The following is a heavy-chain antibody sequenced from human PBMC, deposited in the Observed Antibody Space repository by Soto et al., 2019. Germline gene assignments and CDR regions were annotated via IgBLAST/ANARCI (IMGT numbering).Heavy chain of an antibody. CDR1: GFSVSSNY. J-gene: IGHJ4*02. CDR3: ARVPGAT. Sequence: EVQLVESGGGLIQPGGSLRLSCAASGFSVSSNYMTWVRQAPGKGLEWVSFIYSGGSTYYAEPVKGRFTISRDNSKNTLYLQTNNLRAGVTAVYYCARVPGATWGQGTLVTISS. D-gene: IGHD3-10*01. CDR2: IYSGGST. V-gene: IGHV3-53*01.